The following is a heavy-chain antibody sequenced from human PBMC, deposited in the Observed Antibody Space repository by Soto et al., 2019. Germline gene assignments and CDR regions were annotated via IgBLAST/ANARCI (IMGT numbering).Heavy chain of an antibody. CDR3: APLSVSLSGPYGIHV. CDR2: MFYSGLT. D-gene: IGHD2-15*01. J-gene: IGHJ6*02. V-gene: IGHV4-39*01. Sequence: SETLSLTCSVSGYSVTSSDYYWAWVRQSPGKGLEWIGSMFYSGLTYYNPSLKSRVTLSVDTSKNQFSVRLNSVTAADTAVYYCAPLSVSLSGPYGIHVWGQGTTVTVSS. CDR1: GYSVTSSDYY.